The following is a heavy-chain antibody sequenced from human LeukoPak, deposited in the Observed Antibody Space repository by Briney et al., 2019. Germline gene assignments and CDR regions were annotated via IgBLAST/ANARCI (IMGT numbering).Heavy chain of an antibody. V-gene: IGHV3-23*01. CDR2: ISGSGGHT. Sequence: GGSLRLSCAASGINFTSHAMSWVRQAPGKGLEWVSLISGSGGHTFYGDSVKGRFTISRDNSKDTFYLQMNSLRAEDTAVCYCAKGGADTMRDGYNYYYYYMEVWGRGTTVTVSS. CDR1: GINFTSHA. D-gene: IGHD5-24*01. J-gene: IGHJ6*03. CDR3: AKGGADTMRDGYNYYYYYMEV.